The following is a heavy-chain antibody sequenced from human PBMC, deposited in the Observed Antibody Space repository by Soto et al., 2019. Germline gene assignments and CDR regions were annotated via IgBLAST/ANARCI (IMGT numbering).Heavy chain of an antibody. V-gene: IGHV4-34*02. CDR3: ARGDYGEYDAYNWFDP. D-gene: IGHD4-17*01. CDR1: GGSFNNYC. J-gene: IGHJ5*02. CDR2: VCPGGRT. Sequence: QVRLQQWGAGLVRPSETLSLTCAVYGGSFNNYCWSWIRQPPGKGLEWIGDVCPGGRTNYSPNLKGDVSIAVEGTKHQFSPRLTSVTVAYMAVYYCARGDYGEYDAYNWFDPWGQGNLVIVAS.